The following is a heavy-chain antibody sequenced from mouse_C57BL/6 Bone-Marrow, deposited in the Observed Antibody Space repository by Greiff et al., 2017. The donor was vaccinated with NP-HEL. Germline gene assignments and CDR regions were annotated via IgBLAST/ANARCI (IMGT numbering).Heavy chain of an antibody. V-gene: IGHV1-19*01. Sequence: EVQLQQSGPVLVKPGASVKMSCKASGYTFTDYYMNWVTQSHGQSLEWIGVINPYNGGTSYNQKFKGKATLTVDKSSSTAYMELISLTSEDSADDYCARDGNYYGTLDAMDYWGQGTAVTVSS. D-gene: IGHD1-1*01. CDR2: INPYNGGT. CDR3: ARDGNYYGTLDAMDY. J-gene: IGHJ4*01. CDR1: GYTFTDYY.